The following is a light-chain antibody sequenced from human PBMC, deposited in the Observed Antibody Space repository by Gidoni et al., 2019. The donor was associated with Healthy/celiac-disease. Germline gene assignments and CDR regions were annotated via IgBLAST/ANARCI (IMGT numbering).Light chain of an antibody. CDR1: QCISSH. Sequence: DIHITQFPSSLSASVGDRVTITCRASQCISSHLNWYQQKQGKAPKLLIYAASSLQSGVPSRFGGSGSGTDFTLTISSLQPEDFATYYCKQSYSTPRTFGQGTKVEIK. CDR2: AAS. CDR3: KQSYSTPRT. V-gene: IGKV1-39*01. J-gene: IGKJ1*01.